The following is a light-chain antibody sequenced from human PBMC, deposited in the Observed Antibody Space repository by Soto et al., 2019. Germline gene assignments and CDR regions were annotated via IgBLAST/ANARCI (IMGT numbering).Light chain of an antibody. CDR1: QDISDH. V-gene: IGKV1-27*01. Sequence: DFQMTQSPSSLSASVGDRVTITCRASQDISDHLAWYQHKPGKVPKLLIYEASTLQSGVPSRLSGGGSGTDFPLTISSLQPEDVATYYCQKYNRTPRTFGQGTKVELK. J-gene: IGKJ1*01. CDR2: EAS. CDR3: QKYNRTPRT.